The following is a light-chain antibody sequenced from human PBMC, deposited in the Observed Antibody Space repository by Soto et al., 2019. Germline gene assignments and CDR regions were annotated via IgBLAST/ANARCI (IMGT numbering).Light chain of an antibody. V-gene: IGKV3-20*01. J-gene: IGKJ2*01. Sequence: EIVLTQSPGTLSLSPGERATLSCRASQSVSSSYLAWYQQKPGQAPRLLIQGASSRATGIPDRFSGSGSGTDFILTISRVEPEDSAVYYCQQYGSSPYTFGQGTKLEVK. CDR2: GAS. CDR3: QQYGSSPYT. CDR1: QSVSSSY.